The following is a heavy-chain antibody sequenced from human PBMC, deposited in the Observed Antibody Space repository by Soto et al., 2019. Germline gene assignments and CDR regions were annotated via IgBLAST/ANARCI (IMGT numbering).Heavy chain of an antibody. Sequence: QVQLQQWGAGLLKPSETLSLTCAVYGGSFSGYYWSWIRQPPGKGLEWIGEINHSGSTNYNPSLKSRVTISVDTSKNQVSLKLSSVTAADTAVYYCARGQRIVGANSSLSSPTIFDYWGQGTLVTVSS. V-gene: IGHV4-34*01. CDR2: INHSGST. J-gene: IGHJ4*02. CDR1: GGSFSGYY. CDR3: ARGQRIVGANSSLSSPTIFDY. D-gene: IGHD1-26*01.